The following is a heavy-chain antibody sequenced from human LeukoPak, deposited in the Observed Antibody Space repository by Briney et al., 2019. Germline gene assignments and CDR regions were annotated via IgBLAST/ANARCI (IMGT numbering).Heavy chain of an antibody. CDR3: ARGGVYSSSSADY. V-gene: IGHV1-2*02. CDR1: EYTFNSFF. CDR2: INPNSGGV. J-gene: IGHJ4*02. Sequence: ASVKVSCKASEYTFNSFFIHWVRRAPGQGLEWMGWINPNSGGVNYAQTFQGRIALTRDTSATTVYMELTSLTSDDTAVYYCARGGVYSSSSADYWGLGTLVTVSS. D-gene: IGHD6-6*01.